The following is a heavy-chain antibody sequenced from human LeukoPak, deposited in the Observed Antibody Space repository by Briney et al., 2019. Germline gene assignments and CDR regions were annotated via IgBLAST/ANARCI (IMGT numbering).Heavy chain of an antibody. Sequence: SQTLSLTCTVSGGSIRSDIYYWSWIRQHPGKGLEWIGYIHHSGSTFYNPSLKSRITISVDTSKYQFPLRLRSVTAADTAVYYCGSLATPGLYFDYWGLGTLVTVSS. CDR1: GGSIRSDIYY. D-gene: IGHD6-6*01. CDR3: GSLATPGLYFDY. J-gene: IGHJ4*02. CDR2: IHHSGST. V-gene: IGHV4-31*03.